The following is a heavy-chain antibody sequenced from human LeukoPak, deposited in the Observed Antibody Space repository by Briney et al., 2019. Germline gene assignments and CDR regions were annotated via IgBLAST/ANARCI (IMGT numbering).Heavy chain of an antibody. V-gene: IGHV1-69*13. CDR1: GGTFSSYA. J-gene: IGHJ3*02. D-gene: IGHD3-3*01. Sequence: GASVKVSCKASGGTFSSYAISWVRQAPGQGLEWMGGIIPIFGTANYAQKFQGRVTITAGESTSTAYMELSSLRSEDTAVYYCARDGQISHDAFDIWGQGTMVTVSS. CDR3: ARDGQISHDAFDI. CDR2: IIPIFGTA.